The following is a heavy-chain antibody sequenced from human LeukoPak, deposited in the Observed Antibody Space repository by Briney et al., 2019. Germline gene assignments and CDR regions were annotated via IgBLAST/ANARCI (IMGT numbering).Heavy chain of an antibody. V-gene: IGHV1-18*01. Sequence: ASVKVSCKASGYAFTSYGISWVRQAPGQGLEWMGWISAYNGNTNYAQKLQGRVTMTTDTSTSTAYMELRSLRSDDTAVYYCARDSPARGAFDIWGQGTMVTVSS. CDR3: ARDSPARGAFDI. J-gene: IGHJ3*02. CDR1: GYAFTSYG. D-gene: IGHD6-6*01. CDR2: ISAYNGNT.